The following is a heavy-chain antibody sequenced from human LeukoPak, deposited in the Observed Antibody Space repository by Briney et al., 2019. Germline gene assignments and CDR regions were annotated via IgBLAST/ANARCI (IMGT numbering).Heavy chain of an antibody. V-gene: IGHV4-34*01. Sequence: PGGSLRLSCAASGFTVSSNYMSWVRQAPGKGLEWIGEINHSGSTNYNPSLKSRVTISVDTSKNQFSLKLSSVTAADTAVYYCARAGSSSWFSPQFDPWGQGTLVTVSS. CDR1: GFTVSSNY. CDR3: ARAGSSSWFSPQFDP. J-gene: IGHJ5*02. CDR2: INHSGST. D-gene: IGHD6-13*01.